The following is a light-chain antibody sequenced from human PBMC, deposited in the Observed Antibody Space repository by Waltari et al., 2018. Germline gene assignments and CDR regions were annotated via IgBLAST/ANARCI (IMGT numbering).Light chain of an antibody. CDR1: SSNIGSNT. J-gene: IGLJ3*02. CDR3: AAWDDSLNGRV. CDR2: RNN. Sequence: QSVLTQPPSASGTPGQRVTISCSGRSSNIGSNTVNWYQQLPGPAPKLLIYRNNQRPSGVPHRFSGSKSGTSASLAISGLQSEDEADYYCAAWDDSLNGRVFGGGTKLTVL. V-gene: IGLV1-44*01.